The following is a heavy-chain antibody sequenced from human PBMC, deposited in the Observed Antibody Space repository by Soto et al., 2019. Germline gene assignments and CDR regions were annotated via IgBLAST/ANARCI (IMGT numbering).Heavy chain of an antibody. D-gene: IGHD6-25*01. CDR3: ARRRGAAADYYDF. CDR2: ISSSTSHT. Sequence: QVQLVESGGGLVKPGGSLRLSFAVSGFTFSDYYITWIRKAPGYGLDWVSYISSSTSHTNYADSVKGRFTISRDNSKNSLFLQMNRLRAEDTAVYYCARRRGAAADYYDFWGQGTLVTVSS. J-gene: IGHJ4*02. CDR1: GFTFSDYY. V-gene: IGHV3-11*05.